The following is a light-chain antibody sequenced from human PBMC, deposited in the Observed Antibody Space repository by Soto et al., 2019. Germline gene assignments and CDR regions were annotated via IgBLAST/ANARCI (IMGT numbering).Light chain of an antibody. CDR1: SSDVGGYNY. V-gene: IGLV2-14*01. J-gene: IGLJ1*01. CDR3: RSSTSSSYYV. CDR2: EVS. Sequence: QSVLTQPASVSGSPGQSITISCTGTSSDVGGYNYVSWYQQHPGKDPKLMIYEVSNRPSGVSNRFSGSKSGNTASLTISGLAAEDEADYSCRSSTSSSYYVFGNGRKVTVL.